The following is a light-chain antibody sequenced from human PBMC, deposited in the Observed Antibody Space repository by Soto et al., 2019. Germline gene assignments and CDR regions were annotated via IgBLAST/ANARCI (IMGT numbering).Light chain of an antibody. CDR1: SSDVGGYDY. V-gene: IGLV2-14*01. CDR3: SSYSTTNTLVV. Sequence: QSALTQPASVSGSPGQSITISCTGASSDVGGYDYVAWYQHHPGKAPKVLIYDVTNRPSGVSSRFSGSKSANTASLNISGLQAEDEADYYCSSYSTTNTLVVFGTGTKLTVL. J-gene: IGLJ1*01. CDR2: DVT.